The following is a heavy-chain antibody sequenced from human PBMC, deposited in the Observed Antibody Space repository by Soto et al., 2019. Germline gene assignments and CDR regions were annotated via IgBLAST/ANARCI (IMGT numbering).Heavy chain of an antibody. V-gene: IGHV3-23*01. Sequence: GGSLRLSCAASGFTFSSYAMSWVRQAPGKGLEWVSAISGSGGSTYYADSVKGRFTISRDNSKNTLYLQMNSLRAEDTAVYYCAKDRDWNYRGLGNWFDPWGQGTLVTVSS. CDR3: AKDRDWNYRGLGNWFDP. D-gene: IGHD1-7*01. CDR1: GFTFSSYA. CDR2: ISGSGGST. J-gene: IGHJ5*02.